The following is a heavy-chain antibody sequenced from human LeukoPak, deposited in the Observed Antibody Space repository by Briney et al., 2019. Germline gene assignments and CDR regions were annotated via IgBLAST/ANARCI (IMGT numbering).Heavy chain of an antibody. D-gene: IGHD5-18*01. J-gene: IGHJ3*02. CDR1: GGSISGGSYY. CDR2: IKTSGST. V-gene: IGHV4-61*02. CDR3: ARGYSYGSADAFAI. Sequence: PSQTLSLTCTVSGGSISGGSYYWNWIRQPAGKGLEWIGRIKTSGSTNYNPSLRSRVTISVDTSNNHFSLKLTTVTAADTAVYYCARGYSYGSADAFAIWGQGTMVTVSS.